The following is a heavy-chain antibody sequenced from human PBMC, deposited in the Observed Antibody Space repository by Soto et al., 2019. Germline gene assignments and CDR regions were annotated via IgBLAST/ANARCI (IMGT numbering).Heavy chain of an antibody. V-gene: IGHV1-8*01. CDR3: AGGGTVTTFYYYYGMDV. Sequence: ASVEVSCKASGYTFTSYDINWVRQATGQGLEWMGWMNPNSGNTGYAQKFQGRVTMTRNTSISTAYMELSSLRSEDTAVYYCAGGGTVTTFYYYYGMDVWGQGTTVTVSS. D-gene: IGHD4-17*01. J-gene: IGHJ6*02. CDR2: MNPNSGNT. CDR1: GYTFTSYD.